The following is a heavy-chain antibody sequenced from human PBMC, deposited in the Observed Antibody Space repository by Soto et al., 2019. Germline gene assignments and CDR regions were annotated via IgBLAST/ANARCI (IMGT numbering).Heavy chain of an antibody. V-gene: IGHV1-18*04. CDR2: ISAYNGNK. CDR3: ARTGGGMAARPLEY. J-gene: IGHJ4*02. Sequence: QVQLVQSGGEVKKPGASVEVSCRTSGYMFTTYGMSWVRQAPGQGLEWMAWISAYNGNKKYAQKFQGRVTMTTTPSTSTVSMELRNLTSDDTGPYFCARTGGGMAARPLEYWGQGTLVTVSS. CDR1: GYMFTTYG. D-gene: IGHD6-6*01.